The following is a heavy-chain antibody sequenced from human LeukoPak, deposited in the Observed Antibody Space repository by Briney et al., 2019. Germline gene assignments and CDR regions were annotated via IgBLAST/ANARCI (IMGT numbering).Heavy chain of an antibody. V-gene: IGHV3-15*01. CDR2: IKGKTDGGTT. CDR3: TTVGFFSGFGAQLRYFDWPPSPPTY. J-gene: IGHJ4*02. CDR1: GFTFSNAW. D-gene: IGHD3-9*01. Sequence: GGSLRLSCAASGFTFSNAWMSWVRQAPGKGLEWVGRIKGKTDGGTTDYAAPVKGRFTISRDDSKNTLYLQMNSLKTEDTAVYYCTTVGFFSGFGAQLRYFDWPPSPPTYWGQGTLVTVSS.